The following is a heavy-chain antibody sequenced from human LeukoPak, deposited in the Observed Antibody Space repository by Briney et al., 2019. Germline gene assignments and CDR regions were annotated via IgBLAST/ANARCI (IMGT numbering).Heavy chain of an antibody. CDR1: GFTVSSNY. CDR2: IYSGGST. Sequence: PGGSLRLSCAAPGFTVSSNYMSWVRQAPGKGLEWVSVIYSGGSTYYADSVKGRFTISRDNSKNTLYLQMNSLRAEDTAVYYCARGLHGDYGAYWGQGTLVTVSS. D-gene: IGHD4-17*01. V-gene: IGHV3-53*01. J-gene: IGHJ4*02. CDR3: ARGLHGDYGAY.